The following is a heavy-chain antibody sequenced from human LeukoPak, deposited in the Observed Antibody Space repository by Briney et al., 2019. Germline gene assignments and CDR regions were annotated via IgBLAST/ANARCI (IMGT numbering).Heavy chain of an antibody. D-gene: IGHD3-22*01. Sequence: PGRSLRLSCAASGFTFSSYAMHWVRQAPGKGLEWVAVISSDGSNKYYADSVKGRFTISRDNSKNTLYLQMNSLRDEDTAMYYCARNRYDSSGYYFPLGYWGQGTLVTVSS. CDR3: ARNRYDSSGYYFPLGY. J-gene: IGHJ4*02. V-gene: IGHV3-30*04. CDR1: GFTFSSYA. CDR2: ISSDGSNK.